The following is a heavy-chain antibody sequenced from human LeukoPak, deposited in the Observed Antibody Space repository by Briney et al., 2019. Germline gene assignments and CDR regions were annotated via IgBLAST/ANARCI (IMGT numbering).Heavy chain of an antibody. V-gene: IGHV4-59*08. Sequence: SETLSLTCTVSGGSISSFYWSWIRQPPGKGLEWIGYISYIGSTNYNPSLKSRVTISVDTSKNQFSLKLSSVTAADTAVYYSARHGNHVGGIQLWLSLDYWGQGTLVTVSS. D-gene: IGHD5-18*01. CDR3: ARHGNHVGGIQLWLSLDY. J-gene: IGHJ4*02. CDR2: ISYIGST. CDR1: GGSISSFY.